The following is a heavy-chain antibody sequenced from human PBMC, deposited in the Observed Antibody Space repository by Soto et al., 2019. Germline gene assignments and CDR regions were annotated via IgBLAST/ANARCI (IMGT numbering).Heavy chain of an antibody. Sequence: SVKVSCKASGGTFSSYAISWVRQAPGQGLEWMGGIIPIFGTANYAQKFQGRVTITADESTSTAYMELSSLRSEDTAVYYCARDLIAALNYYYYGMDVWGQGTTVTVSS. CDR2: IIPIFGTA. D-gene: IGHD6-6*01. V-gene: IGHV1-69*13. CDR1: GGTFSSYA. J-gene: IGHJ6*02. CDR3: ARDLIAALNYYYYGMDV.